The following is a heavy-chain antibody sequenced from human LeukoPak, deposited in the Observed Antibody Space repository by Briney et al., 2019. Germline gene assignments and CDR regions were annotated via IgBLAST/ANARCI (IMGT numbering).Heavy chain of an antibody. V-gene: IGHV1-69*02. CDR3: ARTVTTGNDAFDI. D-gene: IGHD4-17*01. CDR2: IIPILAIA. J-gene: IGHJ3*02. Sequence: GSSVKVSCKASGGTFSSYTISWVRQAPGQGLEWMGRIIPILAIANYAQKFQGRVTITADKSTSTAYMDVSSLRSEDTAVYYCARTVTTGNDAFDIWGQGTMVTVSS. CDR1: GGTFSSYT.